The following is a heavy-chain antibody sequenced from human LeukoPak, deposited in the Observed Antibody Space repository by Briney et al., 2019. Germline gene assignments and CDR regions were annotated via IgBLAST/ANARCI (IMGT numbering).Heavy chain of an antibody. CDR2: INHRGRT. Sequence: PSETLSLTCAVYGGSFGGYYWSWIRQPPGKGLEWIGEINHRGRTNYNPSLKRRVTMSADTSKNQFSLNLRSVTAADTAIYYCARFSPGSYYNLDYWGQGILVTVSS. CDR3: ARFSPGSYYNLDY. J-gene: IGHJ4*02. D-gene: IGHD3-10*01. V-gene: IGHV4-34*01. CDR1: GGSFGGYY.